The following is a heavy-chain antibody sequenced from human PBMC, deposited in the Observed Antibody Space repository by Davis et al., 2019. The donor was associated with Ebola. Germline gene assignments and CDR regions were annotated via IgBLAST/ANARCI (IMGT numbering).Heavy chain of an antibody. Sequence: GGSLRLSCAASGFTVSTNYMSWVRQAPGKGLEWVSVIYSVGRTFYADSVKGRFTISRDNSKNTVFLQMNSLRGEDSAVYYCARSGLFESGGGDAFDVWGQGTMVTVSS. V-gene: IGHV3-66*01. CDR1: GFTVSTNY. D-gene: IGHD2-15*01. J-gene: IGHJ3*01. CDR3: ARSGLFESGGGDAFDV. CDR2: IYSVGRT.